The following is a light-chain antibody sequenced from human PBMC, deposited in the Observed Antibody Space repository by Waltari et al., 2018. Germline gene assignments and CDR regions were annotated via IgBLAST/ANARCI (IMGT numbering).Light chain of an antibody. CDR1: QSLLYSSNNKNY. V-gene: IGKV4-1*01. J-gene: IGKJ1*01. CDR3: QQYSIRPWT. Sequence: DVVVTQSPDSLAASLGERATITCRSSQSLLYSSNNKNYLAWYQQKPGQPPKLLIYWASTRESGVPDRFSGSGSGTDFTLTISSLQAEDVAVYYCQQYSIRPWTFGQGTKVEI. CDR2: WAS.